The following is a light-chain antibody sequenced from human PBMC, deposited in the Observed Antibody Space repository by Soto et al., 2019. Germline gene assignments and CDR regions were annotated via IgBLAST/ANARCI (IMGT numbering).Light chain of an antibody. V-gene: IGLV2-14*01. CDR1: SSDVGGYNY. CDR3: SSYAGSNNLV. Sequence: QSVLTQPASVSGSPGQSITISCTGTSSDVGGYNYVSWYQQHPGKAPKLIIYEVSNRPSGVSNRFSGSKSGNTASLTVSGLQAEDEADYYCSSYAGSNNLVFGSGTKVTVL. J-gene: IGLJ1*01. CDR2: EVS.